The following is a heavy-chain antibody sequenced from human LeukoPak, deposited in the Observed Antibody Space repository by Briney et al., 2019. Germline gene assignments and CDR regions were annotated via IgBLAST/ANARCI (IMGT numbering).Heavy chain of an antibody. CDR1: GFTVSSNY. V-gene: IGHV3-53*01. D-gene: IGHD6-13*01. CDR2: IYSGGST. CDR3: ARDTESRGSGDSSSWYEGYYYYYMDV. J-gene: IGHJ6*03. Sequence: GGSLRLSCAASGFTVSSNYMSWVRQAPGKGLEWVSVIYSGGSTYYADSVKGRFTISRDNSKNTLYLQMNSLRAEDTAVYYCARDTESRGSGDSSSWYEGYYYYYMDVWGKGTTVTVSS.